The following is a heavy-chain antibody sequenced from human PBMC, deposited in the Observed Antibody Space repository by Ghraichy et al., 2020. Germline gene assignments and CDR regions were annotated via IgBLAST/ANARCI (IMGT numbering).Heavy chain of an antibody. CDR3: ARVNSGWGYYYYYGMDV. J-gene: IGHJ6*02. CDR1: GGSISSGSYY. V-gene: IGHV4-61*02. D-gene: IGHD6-19*01. CDR2: IYTSGST. Sequence: SETLSLTCTVSGGSISSGSYYWSWIRQPAGKGLEWIGRIYTSGSTNYNPSLKSRVTISVDTSKNQFSLQLSSVTAADTAVYYCARVNSGWGYYYYYGMDVWGQGTTVTVSS.